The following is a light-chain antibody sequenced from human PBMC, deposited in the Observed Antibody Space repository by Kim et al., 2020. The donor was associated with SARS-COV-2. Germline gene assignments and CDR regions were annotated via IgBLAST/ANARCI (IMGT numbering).Light chain of an antibody. CDR3: QSADSSGTSWV. CDR2: KDS. V-gene: IGLV3-25*03. J-gene: IGLJ3*02. CDR1: ALPKQY. Sequence: SYELTQPPSVSVSPGQTAGITCSGDALPKQYAYWYQQKPGQAPVLVIYKDSERPSGIPERFSGSSSGTTVTLTISGVQAEDEADYYCQSADSSGTSWVFGGGTKLTVL.